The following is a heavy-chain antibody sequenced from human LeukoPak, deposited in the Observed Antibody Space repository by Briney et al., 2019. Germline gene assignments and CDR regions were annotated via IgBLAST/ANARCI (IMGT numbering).Heavy chain of an antibody. CDR2: IIPIFGTA. V-gene: IGHV1-69*01. D-gene: IGHD6-19*01. CDR1: GGTFSSYA. CDR3: ARCQLGWLPQTPGHC. Sequence: ASVKVSCKASGGTFSSYAISWVRQAPGQGLEWMGGIIPIFGTANYAQKFQGRVTITADESTSTAYMELSRLRSDDTAVYYCARCQLGWLPQTPGHCWGQGTLVTVSS. J-gene: IGHJ4*02.